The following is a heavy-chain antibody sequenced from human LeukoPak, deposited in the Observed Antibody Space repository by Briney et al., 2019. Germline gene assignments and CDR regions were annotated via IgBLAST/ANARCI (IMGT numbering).Heavy chain of an antibody. D-gene: IGHD6-13*01. CDR3: ARDAIAAAGTQLPYYYYYMDV. Sequence: RASVKVSCKASGYTFTGYYMHWVRQAPGQGLEWVGWINSNSGGTNYAQKFQGRVTMTRDTSISTAYMDLSRLRSDDTAVYYCARDAIAAAGTQLPYYYYYMDVWGKGTTVTISS. CDR2: INSNSGGT. J-gene: IGHJ6*03. V-gene: IGHV1-2*02. CDR1: GYTFTGYY.